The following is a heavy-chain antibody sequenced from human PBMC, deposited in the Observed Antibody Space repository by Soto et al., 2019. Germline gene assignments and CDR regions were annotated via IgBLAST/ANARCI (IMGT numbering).Heavy chain of an antibody. Sequence: EVQLVESGGDLVQPGGSLRLSCVASGFSVNSGYMNWVRQAPGKGTQWVSVIYRGGTTYQPDSVKGRFTISRDDSKNALYLQMNSLRPEDTAVYYCARANVFNAFDIWGPGTMVTVSS. CDR2: IYRGGTT. CDR3: ARANVFNAFDI. V-gene: IGHV3-53*04. CDR1: GFSVNSGY. J-gene: IGHJ3*02.